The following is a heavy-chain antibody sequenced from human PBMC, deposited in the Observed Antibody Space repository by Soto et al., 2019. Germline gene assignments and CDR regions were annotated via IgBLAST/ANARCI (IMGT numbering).Heavy chain of an antibody. J-gene: IGHJ6*02. CDR2: MNPNSGNT. CDR1: GYTFTSYD. CDR3: ARSPVVITPNYYYYYGMDV. V-gene: IGHV1-8*01. Sequence: GASVKVSCKASGYTFTSYDINWVRQATGQGLEWMGWMNPNSGNTGYAQKFQGRVTMTRNTSISTAYMELSSLRSEDTAVYYCARSPVVITPNYYYYYGMDVWGQGTTVTVYS. D-gene: IGHD3-3*01.